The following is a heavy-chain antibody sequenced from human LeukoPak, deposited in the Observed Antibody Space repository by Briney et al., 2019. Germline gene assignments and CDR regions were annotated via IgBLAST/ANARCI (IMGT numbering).Heavy chain of an antibody. CDR1: GFTFSDHA. J-gene: IGHJ6*01. CDR2: ISASHDNR. CDR3: GKNLKFGLIDF. D-gene: IGHD3-10*01. Sequence: GGSLRLSRAASGFTFSDHAISWVRQTPGKGLEWVSRISASHDNRDYADSVKGRFSISRDNSGNALSLQINSLKAEDTADYYCGKNLKFGLIDFWGQGSKVIVS. V-gene: IGHV3-23*01.